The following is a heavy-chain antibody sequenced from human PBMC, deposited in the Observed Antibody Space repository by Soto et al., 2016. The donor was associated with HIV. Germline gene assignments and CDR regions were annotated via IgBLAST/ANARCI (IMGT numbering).Heavy chain of an antibody. CDR2: ITSSSNYI. CDR3: AREKGQQLPLDY. V-gene: IGHV3-21*01. CDR1: GFTFSSYS. Sequence: EVQLVESGGGLVKPGGSLRLSCAASGFTFSSYSMNWVRQAPGKGLEWVSSITSSSNYIYYADSVKGRFTISRDNAKNSLYLQMNSLRVDDTAVYYCAREKGQQLPLDYWGQGTPGHRLL. D-gene: IGHD6-13*01. J-gene: IGHJ4*02.